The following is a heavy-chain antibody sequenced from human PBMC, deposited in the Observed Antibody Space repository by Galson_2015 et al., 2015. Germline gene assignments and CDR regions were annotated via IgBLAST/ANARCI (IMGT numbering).Heavy chain of an antibody. CDR3: ARASGSGSSPLGY. Sequence: SVKVSCKASGGTFSSYAISWVRQAPGRELEWMGGIIPIFGTANYAQKFQGRVTITADESTSTAYMELSSLRSEDTAVYYCARASGSGSSPLGYWGQGTLVTVSS. CDR1: GGTFSSYA. D-gene: IGHD3-10*01. CDR2: IIPIFGTA. J-gene: IGHJ4*02. V-gene: IGHV1-69*13.